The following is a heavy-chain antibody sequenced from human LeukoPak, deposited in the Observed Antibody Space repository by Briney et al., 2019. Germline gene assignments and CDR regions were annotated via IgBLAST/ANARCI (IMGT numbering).Heavy chain of an antibody. CDR1: GFTFSSYG. Sequence: GGSLRPSCAASGFTFSSYGMHWVRQAPGKGLEWVAVISYDGSNKYYADSVKGRFTISRDNSKNTLYLQMNSLRAEDTAVYYCAREWGYYDYWGQGTLVTVSS. D-gene: IGHD3-16*01. V-gene: IGHV3-30*03. CDR3: AREWGYYDY. CDR2: ISYDGSNK. J-gene: IGHJ4*02.